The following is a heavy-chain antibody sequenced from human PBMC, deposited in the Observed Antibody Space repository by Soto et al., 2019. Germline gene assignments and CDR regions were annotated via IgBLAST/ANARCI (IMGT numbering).Heavy chain of an antibody. CDR1: GFTFSKYA. CDR3: ARTGYDRSGYFVEYYFDY. V-gene: IGHV3-30-3*01. J-gene: IGHJ4*02. CDR2: ISNDGSNP. Sequence: QVQLVESGGGVVQPERSLRLSCAASGFTFSKYAMHWVRQARGTGLEWVAVISNDGSNPYYADSVKGRFTISRDNSKNTLYLQMNSLREEDTAAYYCARTGYDRSGYFVEYYFDYWGQGTLVTVSS. D-gene: IGHD3-22*01.